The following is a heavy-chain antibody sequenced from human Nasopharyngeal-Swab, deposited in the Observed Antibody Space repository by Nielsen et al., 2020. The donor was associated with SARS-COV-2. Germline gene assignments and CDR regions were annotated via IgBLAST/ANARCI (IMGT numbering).Heavy chain of an antibody. CDR1: GGSISSSSYY. Sequence: SETLSLTCTVSGGSISSSSYYWSWIRQPPGKGLEWIGYIYYNGSTNYNPSLKSRVTISIDTSKNRFSLKLNSVTAADTAVYYCARIGCSGGSCYCDYWGQGTLVTVSS. CDR2: IYYNGST. CDR3: ARIGCSGGSCYCDY. J-gene: IGHJ4*02. V-gene: IGHV4-61*01. D-gene: IGHD2-15*01.